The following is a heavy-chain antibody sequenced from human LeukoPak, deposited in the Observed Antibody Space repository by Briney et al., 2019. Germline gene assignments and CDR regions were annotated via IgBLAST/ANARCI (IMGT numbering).Heavy chain of an antibody. V-gene: IGHV3-21*01. D-gene: IGHD2-2*01. CDR3: ASEIPNLRYCSTTSCDY. CDR2: ITRSSSFL. J-gene: IGHJ4*02. Sequence: GGSLRLSCTAPGFTFSSYSMNWVRQAPGKGLEWVSSITRSSSFLYYADSVKGRFTISRDNAKSSLYLQMSGLRAEDTAVYYCASEIPNLRYCSTTSCDYWGQGTLVTVSS. CDR1: GFTFSSYS.